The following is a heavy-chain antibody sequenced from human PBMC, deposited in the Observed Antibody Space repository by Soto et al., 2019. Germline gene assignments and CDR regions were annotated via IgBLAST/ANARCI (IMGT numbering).Heavy chain of an antibody. CDR1: GFTFSSFW. J-gene: IGHJ4*02. Sequence: EVQLVESGGGLVQPGGSLRLSCAASGFTFSSFWMYWVRQAPGKGLVWVSRINSDASTTSYADSVKGRFTISRDNAKNTLDLQMNSLRAGDTAVYYCARSPPGGGGGQLVLDYWGQGTLVTVSS. V-gene: IGHV3-74*01. D-gene: IGHD6-13*01. CDR2: INSDASTT. CDR3: ARSPPGGGGGQLVLDY.